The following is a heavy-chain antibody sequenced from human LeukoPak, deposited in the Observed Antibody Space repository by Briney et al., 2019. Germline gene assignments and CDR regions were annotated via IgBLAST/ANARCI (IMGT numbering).Heavy chain of an antibody. CDR1: GGSFSGYY. V-gene: IGHV4-59*08. CDR3: ARVSGYSYGHYYYMDV. CDR2: IYYSGST. Sequence: SETLSLTCAVYGGSFSGYYWSWIRQPPGKGLEWIGYIYYSGSTNYNPSLKSRVTISVDTSKNQFSLKLSSVTAADTAVYYCARVSGYSYGHYYYMDVWGKGTTVTVSS. D-gene: IGHD5-18*01. J-gene: IGHJ6*03.